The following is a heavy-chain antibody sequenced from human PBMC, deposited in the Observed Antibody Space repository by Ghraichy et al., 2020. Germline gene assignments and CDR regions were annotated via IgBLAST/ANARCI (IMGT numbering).Heavy chain of an antibody. Sequence: GGSLRLSCTASGFTFGDYTMSWFRQAPGKGLEWVGFIRSKAYGGTTEYAASVKGRFTISRDDSKSIAYLQMNSLKIEDTAVYYCATWGSRGYWGQGTLVTVSS. CDR1: GFTFGDYT. V-gene: IGHV3-49*03. CDR2: IRSKAYGGTT. J-gene: IGHJ4*02. D-gene: IGHD7-27*01. CDR3: ATWGSRGY.